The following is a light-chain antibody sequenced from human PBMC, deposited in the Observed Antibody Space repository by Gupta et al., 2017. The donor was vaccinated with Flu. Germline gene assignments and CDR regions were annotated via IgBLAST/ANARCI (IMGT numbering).Light chain of an antibody. CDR2: EVN. CDR1: SSDIGFDNY. J-gene: IGLJ3*02. CDR3: SSFTETNARV. Sequence: IIISCTGTSSDIGFDNYISWYQQHPGIAPKLLIFEVNNRPSGISSRFSGSKSDNTASLTISGLQTEDEADYYCSSFTETNARVFGGGTKVTVL. V-gene: IGLV2-14*01.